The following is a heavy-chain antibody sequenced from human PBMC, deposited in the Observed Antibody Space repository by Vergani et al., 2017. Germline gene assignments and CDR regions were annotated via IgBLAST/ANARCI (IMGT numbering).Heavy chain of an antibody. D-gene: IGHD4-11*01. V-gene: IGHV4-34*01. Sequence: QVQLQQWGGGLLKPSETLSLTCVVNGGSFTSYHWTWIRQSPGEGLGWVGDIDHTGRPDYNPSLKRRLTMSVDKSRNQFSLTLTSVTATDTAIYFCARVNTETNGHLYYYYYIDVWGQGTAVTVS. J-gene: IGHJ6*03. CDR2: IDHTGRP. CDR3: ARVNTETNGHLYYYYYIDV. CDR1: GGSFTSYH.